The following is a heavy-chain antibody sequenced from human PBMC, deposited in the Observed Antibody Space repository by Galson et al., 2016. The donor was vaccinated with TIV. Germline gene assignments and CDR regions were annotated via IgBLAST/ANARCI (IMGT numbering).Heavy chain of an antibody. V-gene: IGHV3-30*04. J-gene: IGHJ4*02. CDR1: GFTFSNYA. Sequence: SLRLSCAASGFTFSNYAMHWVRQAPGKGLEWVAVISYDDGSNQFYADSVKGRFTISKDNSRNTLYLQMNSLRAEDTAVYYCVRGLQQWIFDYWGQGTLVTVSS. D-gene: IGHD6-19*01. CDR2: ISYDDGSNQ. CDR3: VRGLQQWIFDY.